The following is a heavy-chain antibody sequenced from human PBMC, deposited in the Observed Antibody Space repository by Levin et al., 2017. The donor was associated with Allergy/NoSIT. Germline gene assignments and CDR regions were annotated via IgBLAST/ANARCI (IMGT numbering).Heavy chain of an antibody. J-gene: IGHJ4*02. V-gene: IGHV2-70*11. CDR3: ARTPTGRTYHFDY. CDR1: GFSLSTSGRC. Sequence: LRLSCTFSGFSLSTSGRCVSWIRQPPGKALEWLARIDWDDDKYYSTSLKSRLTISKDTSKNQVVLTMTNMEAVDTATYYCARTPTGRTYHFDYWGQGTLVTVSS. CDR2: IDWDDDK.